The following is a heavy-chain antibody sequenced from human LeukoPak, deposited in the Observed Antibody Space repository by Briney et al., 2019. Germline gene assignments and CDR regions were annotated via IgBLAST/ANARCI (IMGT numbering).Heavy chain of an antibody. D-gene: IGHD3-16*02. CDR2: TYYRSNWFN. Sequence: SQTLSLTCAISGDSVYSNSVAWNWIRQSPSRGLEWLGRTYYRSNWFNEYPISVRGRVTINPDTSKNQFSLQLNSVTPEDTAVYYCAREDRLGHFDYWGQGTLVTVSS. V-gene: IGHV6-1*01. J-gene: IGHJ4*02. CDR1: GDSVYSNSVA. CDR3: AREDRLGHFDY.